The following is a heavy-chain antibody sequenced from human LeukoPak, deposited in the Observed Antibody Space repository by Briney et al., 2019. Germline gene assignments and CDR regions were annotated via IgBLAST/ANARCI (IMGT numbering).Heavy chain of an antibody. CDR3: ARQTGSGLFILP. V-gene: IGHV4-59*08. CDR2: MYYSGST. CDR1: GGSISNYY. J-gene: IGHJ4*02. D-gene: IGHD3/OR15-3a*01. Sequence: SETLSLTCIVSGGSISNYYWSWIRQPPGKGLEWIGYMYYSGSTYYNPSLKSRVTISVDTSKNQFSPKLSSVTAADTAVYYCARQTGSGLFILPGGQGTLVTVSS.